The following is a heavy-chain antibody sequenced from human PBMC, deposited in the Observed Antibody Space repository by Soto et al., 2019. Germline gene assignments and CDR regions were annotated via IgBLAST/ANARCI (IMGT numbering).Heavy chain of an antibody. J-gene: IGHJ5*02. V-gene: IGHV3-21*01. CDR1: GFTFSSYS. D-gene: IGHD5-18*01. CDR2: ISSSSSYI. Sequence: KPGGSLRLSCAASGFTFSSYSMNWGRQAPGKGLEWVSSISSSSSYIYYADSVKGRFTISRGNAKNSLYLQMNSLRAEDTAVYYCARDQGVDTAMVPPWFDPWGQGTLVTVSS. CDR3: ARDQGVDTAMVPPWFDP.